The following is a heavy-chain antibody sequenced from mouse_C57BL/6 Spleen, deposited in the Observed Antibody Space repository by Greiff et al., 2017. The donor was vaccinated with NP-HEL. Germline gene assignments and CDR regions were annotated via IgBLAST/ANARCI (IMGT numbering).Heavy chain of an antibody. CDR2: IYPGSGST. Sequence: QVQLQQPGAELVKPGASVKMSCKASGYTFTSYWITWVKQRPGQGLEWIGDIYPGSGSTNYNEKFKSKATLTVDTSSSTAYMQLSNLTSEDSAVYYCARWGYGSSYYFDYWGQGTTLTVSS. CDR1: GYTFTSYW. CDR3: ARWGYGSSYYFDY. J-gene: IGHJ2*01. V-gene: IGHV1-55*01. D-gene: IGHD1-1*01.